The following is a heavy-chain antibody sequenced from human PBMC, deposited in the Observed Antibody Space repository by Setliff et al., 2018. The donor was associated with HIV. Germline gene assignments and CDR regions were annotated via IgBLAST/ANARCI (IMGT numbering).Heavy chain of an antibody. Sequence: ASVKVSCKASGYTFVSYDINWVRQAPGQGLEWMGWMNPNSGGTNYAQKFQGRVTMTRDTSISTAYMELSRLRSDDTAVYYCARRRIQHWGYWYFDLWGRGTLVTVSS. J-gene: IGHJ2*01. V-gene: IGHV1-2*02. CDR3: ARRRIQHWGYWYFDL. CDR1: GYTFVSYD. D-gene: IGHD5-18*01. CDR2: MNPNSGGT.